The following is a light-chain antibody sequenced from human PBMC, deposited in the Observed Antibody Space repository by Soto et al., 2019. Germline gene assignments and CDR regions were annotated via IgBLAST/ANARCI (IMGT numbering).Light chain of an antibody. CDR2: DAS. CDR3: QQYNTYGLT. J-gene: IGKJ4*02. Sequence: DIQMTQSPSTLSASVGDRVSITCRASQSVGNSLAWYQQRPGKAPKLLIFDASTLESGVPSKFSDSGSDTEFTFTISSLQPDDSATYYCQQYNTYGLTFGGGTKVDIK. CDR1: QSVGNS. V-gene: IGKV1-5*01.